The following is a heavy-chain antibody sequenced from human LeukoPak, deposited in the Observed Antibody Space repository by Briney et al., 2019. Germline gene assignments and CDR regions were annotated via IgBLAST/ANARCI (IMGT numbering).Heavy chain of an antibody. Sequence: PSETLSLTCTVSGGSISSSSYYWSWIRQPPGKGLEWIGYIYYSGSTNYNPSLKSRVTISVDTSKNQFSLKLSSVTAADTAVYYCARVDSSGYYFHWGQGTLVTVSS. CDR1: GGSISSSSYY. J-gene: IGHJ4*02. CDR3: ARVDSSGYYFH. D-gene: IGHD3-22*01. V-gene: IGHV4-61*01. CDR2: IYYSGST.